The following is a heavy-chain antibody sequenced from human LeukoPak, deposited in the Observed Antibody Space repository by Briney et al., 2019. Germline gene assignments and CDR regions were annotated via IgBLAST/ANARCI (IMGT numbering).Heavy chain of an antibody. Sequence: SETLSLTCTVSGGSIRSGGYYCTWIRQHPGKGLEWIGYIYHSGSTYYNPSLESRVTISVDTSRNQFSLKLNSVTAADTAVYYCARGARYCTNAVCYWTPFDYWGQGTLVTVSS. D-gene: IGHD2-8*01. J-gene: IGHJ4*02. CDR1: GGSIRSGGYY. CDR2: IYHSGST. CDR3: ARGARYCTNAVCYWTPFDY. V-gene: IGHV4-31*03.